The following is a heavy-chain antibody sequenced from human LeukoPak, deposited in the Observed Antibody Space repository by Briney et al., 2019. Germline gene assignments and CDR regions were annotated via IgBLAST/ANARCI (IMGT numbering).Heavy chain of an antibody. V-gene: IGHV4-59*01. CDR2: IYYSGST. Sequence: SETLSPTCTVSGGSLSSYYSSWVRQPPGKGLEWIGYIYYSGSTNYNPSLKSRVTISVDTSKNQFSLKLSSVTAADTAVYYCARDLFSSGVDAFDIWGQGTMVTVSS. CDR1: GGSLSSYY. J-gene: IGHJ3*02. CDR3: ARDLFSSGVDAFDI. D-gene: IGHD6-19*01.